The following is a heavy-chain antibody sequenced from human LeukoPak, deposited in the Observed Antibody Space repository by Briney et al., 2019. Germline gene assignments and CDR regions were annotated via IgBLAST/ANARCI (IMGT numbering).Heavy chain of an antibody. J-gene: IGHJ6*03. CDR1: GYTFTSYG. Sequence: ASVKVSCKASGYTFTSYGISWVRQAPGQGLEWMGWISAYNGNTNYAQKLQGRVTMTTDISTSTAYMELRSLRSDDTAVYYCARVGGGYSGSYYYYMDVWGKGTTVTVSS. CDR3: ARVGGGYSGSYYYYMDV. V-gene: IGHV1-18*01. CDR2: ISAYNGNT. D-gene: IGHD1-26*01.